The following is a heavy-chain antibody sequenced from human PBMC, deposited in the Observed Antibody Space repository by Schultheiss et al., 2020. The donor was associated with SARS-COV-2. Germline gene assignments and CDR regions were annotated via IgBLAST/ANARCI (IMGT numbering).Heavy chain of an antibody. D-gene: IGHD4-11*01. J-gene: IGHJ6*03. CDR2: ISSSSSTI. CDR3: ARGKTVTTHLYHYMDV. CDR1: GFTFGDYA. Sequence: GGSLRLSCTASGFTFGDYAMSWVRQAPGKGLEWVSYISSSSSTIYYADSVKGRFTISRDNAKNSLYLQMNSLRDEDTAVYYCARGKTVTTHLYHYMDVWGKGTTVTVSS. V-gene: IGHV3-48*02.